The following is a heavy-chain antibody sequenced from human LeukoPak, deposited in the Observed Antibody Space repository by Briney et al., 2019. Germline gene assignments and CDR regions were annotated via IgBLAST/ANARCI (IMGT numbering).Heavy chain of an antibody. J-gene: IGHJ4*02. V-gene: IGHV4-34*01. CDR2: INHSGST. Sequence: SETLSLTCAVYGGSFSGYCWSWIRQPPGKGLEWIGEINHSGSTNYNPSLKSRVTISVDTSKNQFSLKLSSVTAADTAVYYCARGPSSNYGDYGPFDYWGQGTLVTVSS. CDR3: ARGPSSNYGDYGPFDY. CDR1: GGSFSGYC. D-gene: IGHD4-17*01.